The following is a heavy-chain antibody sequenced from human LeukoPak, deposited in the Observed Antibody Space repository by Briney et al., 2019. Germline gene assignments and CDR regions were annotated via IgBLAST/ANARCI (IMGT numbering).Heavy chain of an antibody. D-gene: IGHD6-19*01. Sequence: GGSLRLSCAASGFTFSSYSMNWVRQAPGKGLEWVSYISSSSSTIYYADSVKGRFTISRDNAKNSLYLQMNSLRAEDTALYYCARAFSSGWRGPFDYWGQGTLVTVSS. J-gene: IGHJ4*02. CDR1: GFTFSSYS. CDR2: ISSSSSTI. V-gene: IGHV3-48*01. CDR3: ARAFSSGWRGPFDY.